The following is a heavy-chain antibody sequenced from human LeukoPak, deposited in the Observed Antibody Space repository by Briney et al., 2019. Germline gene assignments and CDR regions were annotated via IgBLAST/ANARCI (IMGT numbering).Heavy chain of an antibody. Sequence: GGSLRLSCAASGFTFSSYSMNWVRQAPGKGLEWVSYISSRSSTIYYADSVKGRFTISRDNAKNSLYLQMNSLRDEDTAVYYCAREGYCSSTSCYDDAFDIWGQGTMVIVSS. CDR2: ISSRSSTI. D-gene: IGHD2-2*01. CDR3: AREGYCSSTSCYDDAFDI. J-gene: IGHJ3*02. V-gene: IGHV3-48*02. CDR1: GFTFSSYS.